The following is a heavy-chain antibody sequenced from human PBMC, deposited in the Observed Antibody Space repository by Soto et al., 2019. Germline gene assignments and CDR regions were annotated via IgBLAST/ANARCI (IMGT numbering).Heavy chain of an antibody. CDR2: INSDGSST. CDR1: GFXFSNYD. V-gene: IGHV3-74*01. J-gene: IGHJ5*02. CDR3: ARGHRSFDP. Sequence: HPGGSLXLSCAASGFXFSNYDMHWVRQATGKGLVWVSRINSDGSSTSYADSVKGRFTISRDNAKNTLYLQMNSLRAEDTAVYYCARGHRSFDPWGQGTLVTLSS.